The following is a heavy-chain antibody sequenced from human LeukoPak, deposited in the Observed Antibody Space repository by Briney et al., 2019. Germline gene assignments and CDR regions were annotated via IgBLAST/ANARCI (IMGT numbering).Heavy chain of an antibody. J-gene: IGHJ4*02. Sequence: GGSLRLSCAASGFTFSTYVMSWVRQAPGKGLEWVSATSGSGGSKYYADSVKGRFTISRDNSKNTLYLQMNSLRAEDTAVYYCAKALKQWLAPFDYWGQGTLVTVSS. V-gene: IGHV3-23*01. CDR2: TSGSGGSK. CDR1: GFTFSTYV. D-gene: IGHD6-19*01. CDR3: AKALKQWLAPFDY.